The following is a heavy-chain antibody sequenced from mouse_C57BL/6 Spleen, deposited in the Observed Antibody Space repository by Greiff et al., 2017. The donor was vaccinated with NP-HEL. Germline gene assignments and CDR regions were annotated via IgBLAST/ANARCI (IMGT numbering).Heavy chain of an antibody. J-gene: IGHJ4*01. CDR2: IYPGDGDT. V-gene: IGHV1-82*01. Sequence: VQLQQSGPELVKPGASVKISCKASGYAFSSSWMNWVKQRPGKGLEWIGRIYPGDGDTNYNGKFKGKATLTADKSSSTAYMQLSSLTSEDSAVYFCARGENPYYAMDYWGQGTSVTVSS. CDR3: ARGENPYYAMDY. CDR1: GYAFSSSW.